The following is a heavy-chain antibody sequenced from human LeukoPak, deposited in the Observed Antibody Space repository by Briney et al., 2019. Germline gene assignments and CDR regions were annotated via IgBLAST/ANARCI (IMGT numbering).Heavy chain of an antibody. CDR2: IYYSGST. D-gene: IGHD5-24*01. CDR1: GGSISSGGYY. J-gene: IGHJ4*02. CDR3: ARGNRDGYNFDY. V-gene: IGHV4-31*03. Sequence: SETLSLTCTVSGGSISSGGYYWSWIRQHPGKGLEWIGYIYYSGSTYYNPSLKSRVTISVDTSKNQFSLKLSSVTAADTAVYYCARGNRDGYNFDYWGQGTLVTVSS.